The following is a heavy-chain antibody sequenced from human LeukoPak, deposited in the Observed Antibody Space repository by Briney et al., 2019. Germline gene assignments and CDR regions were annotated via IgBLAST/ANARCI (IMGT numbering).Heavy chain of an antibody. CDR1: GGSINSDIYS. Sequence: SETLSLTCTVSGGSINSDIYSWGWIRQPPGKGLEWIGTIYYSGNTYYNPSLDSRVTISVDTSKNQFSLKLSPVTAADTAVYYCARLTITGTGRGYMYVWGKGTTVTVSS. CDR2: IYYSGNT. J-gene: IGHJ6*03. D-gene: IGHD1-7*01. V-gene: IGHV4-39*01. CDR3: ARLTITGTGRGYMYV.